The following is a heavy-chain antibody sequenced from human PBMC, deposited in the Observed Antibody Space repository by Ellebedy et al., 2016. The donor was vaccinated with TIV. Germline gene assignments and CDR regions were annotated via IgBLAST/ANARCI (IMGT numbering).Heavy chain of an antibody. V-gene: IGHV3-66*01. Sequence: GESLKISCAASGFTVRSNYMSWVRQAPGKGLEWLSAIYSDGATYYADSVKHRLTISRDNSKNTVSLQMNSLRAEDTAVYFCARPLNNYGDFNGPRGYFDNWGQGALVTVSS. CDR3: ARPLNNYGDFNGPRGYFDN. CDR2: IYSDGAT. CDR1: GFTVRSNY. J-gene: IGHJ4*02. D-gene: IGHD4-17*01.